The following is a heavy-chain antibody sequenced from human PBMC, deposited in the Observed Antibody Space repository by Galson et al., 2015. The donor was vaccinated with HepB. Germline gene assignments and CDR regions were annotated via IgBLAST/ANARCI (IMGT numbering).Heavy chain of an antibody. Sequence: SVKVSCKASGYTFTSYGISWVRQAPGQGLEWMGWISAYNGNTNYAQKLQGRVTMTTDTSTSTAYMELRSLRSDDTAVYYCARDKGTKYQLPYYFDYWGQGTLVTVSS. V-gene: IGHV1-18*01. D-gene: IGHD2-2*01. CDR1: GYTFTSYG. CDR2: ISAYNGNT. CDR3: ARDKGTKYQLPYYFDY. J-gene: IGHJ4*02.